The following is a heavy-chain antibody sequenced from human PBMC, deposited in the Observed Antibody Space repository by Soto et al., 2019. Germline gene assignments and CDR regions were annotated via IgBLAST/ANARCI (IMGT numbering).Heavy chain of an antibody. CDR1: GGSFSNYY. CDR2: INHRGST. J-gene: IGHJ4*02. V-gene: IGHV4-34*01. Sequence: QVQLQQWGAGLLRPSETLSLTCAVYGGSFSNYYWTWVRQPPGKGLEWIGEINHRGSTSYNPSLTRRVRVSLDSSKSQFSLKLTSVAAADTAFYYWARTLLERRRFNYGRQGALFNVSS. D-gene: IGHD1-1*01. CDR3: ARTLLERRRFNY.